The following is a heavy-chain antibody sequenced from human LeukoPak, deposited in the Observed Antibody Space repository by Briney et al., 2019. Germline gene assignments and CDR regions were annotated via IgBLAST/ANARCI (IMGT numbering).Heavy chain of an antibody. J-gene: IGHJ5*02. V-gene: IGHV3-7*01. D-gene: IGHD3-3*01. CDR2: IKQDGSEK. CDR1: GFTFSSYW. CDR3: ARDAKRITIFGGTNWFDP. Sequence: PGGSLRLSCAASGFTFSSYWMSWVRQAPGKGLEWVANIKQDGSEKYYVDSVKGRFTISRDNAKNSLYLQMNSLRAEDTAVYYCARDAKRITIFGGTNWFDPWGQGTLVTVSS.